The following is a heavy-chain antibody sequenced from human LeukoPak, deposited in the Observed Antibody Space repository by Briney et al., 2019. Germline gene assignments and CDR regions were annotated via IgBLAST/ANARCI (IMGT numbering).Heavy chain of an antibody. V-gene: IGHV3-23*01. CDR2: ISGSGGTT. Sequence: GGSLRLSCATSGFTFSNSAMSWVRQAPGKGLEWVSTISGSGGTTHYADSVKGRFTISRDDSKNTLYLQMNSLRVEDTAILHCAGWSGYGTGCYNLWGQGTLVTVSS. CDR3: AGWSGYGTGCYNL. CDR1: GFTFSNSA. J-gene: IGHJ5*02. D-gene: IGHD6-19*01.